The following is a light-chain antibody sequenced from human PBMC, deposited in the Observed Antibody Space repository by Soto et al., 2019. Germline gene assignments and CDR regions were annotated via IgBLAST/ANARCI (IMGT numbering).Light chain of an antibody. Sequence: MVMTQSPATLSMSPGERATLSCRASQSVSNNLAWYQQIPGQAPRFLIYGASTRATGIPVRFSGSGSGTEFTLTISSLQSEDFAVYYCQQYDNWPRTFGQGTKVDIK. CDR1: QSVSNN. CDR3: QQYDNWPRT. J-gene: IGKJ1*01. V-gene: IGKV3-15*01. CDR2: GAS.